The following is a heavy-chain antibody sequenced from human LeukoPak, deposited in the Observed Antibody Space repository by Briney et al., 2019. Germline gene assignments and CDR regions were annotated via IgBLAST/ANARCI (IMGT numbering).Heavy chain of an antibody. J-gene: IGHJ4*02. CDR1: GFTFTSYG. Sequence: GGSLRLSCTASGFTFTSYGMSWVRQAPGKGLEWVSSINGASSYIYYADSVKGRFTISRDNAKSSLYLQMSSLRAEDTAVYYCARVAGSGYYHYWGQGTLVTVSS. CDR3: ARVAGSGYYHY. V-gene: IGHV3-21*01. CDR2: INGASSYI. D-gene: IGHD3-22*01.